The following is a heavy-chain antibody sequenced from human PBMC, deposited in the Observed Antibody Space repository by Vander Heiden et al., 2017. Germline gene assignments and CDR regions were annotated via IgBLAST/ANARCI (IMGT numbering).Heavy chain of an antibody. CDR3: ASMGRDGYNSLFDY. CDR1: AFTFSSYA. Sequence: QVQLVESGGGVVQPGRSLILSCAASAFTFSSYAMHWVRQAPGKGLEWVAVISYDGSNKYYADSVKGRFTISRDNSKNTLYLQMNSLRAEDTAVYYCASMGRDGYNSLFDYWGQGTLVTVSS. V-gene: IGHV3-30-3*01. J-gene: IGHJ4*02. D-gene: IGHD5-12*01. CDR2: ISYDGSNK.